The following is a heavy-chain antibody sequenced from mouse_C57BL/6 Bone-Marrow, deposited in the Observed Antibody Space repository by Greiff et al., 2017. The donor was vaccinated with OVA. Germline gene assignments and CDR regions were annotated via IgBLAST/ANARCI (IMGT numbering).Heavy chain of an antibody. CDR1: GYSFTGYY. Sequence: DVQLQESGPELVKPGASVKISCKASGYSFTGYYMNWVKQSPEKSLEWIGEINPSTGGTTYNQKFKAKATLTVDKSSSTACMQLSSLTSEDSAVYCYGRHGSSSFGYWGQGTLVTVSA. CDR2: INPSTGGT. V-gene: IGHV1-42*01. CDR3: GRHGSSSFGY. D-gene: IGHD1-1*01. J-gene: IGHJ3*01.